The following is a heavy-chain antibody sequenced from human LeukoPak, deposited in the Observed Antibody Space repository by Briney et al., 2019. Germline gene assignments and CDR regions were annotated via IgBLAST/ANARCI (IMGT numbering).Heavy chain of an antibody. CDR2: INTNTGNP. V-gene: IGHV7-4-1*02. CDR3: ARDSSSWGRSAFDI. Sequence: ASVKVSCKASGYTFTSYAMNWVRQAPGQGLEWMGWINTNTGNPTYAQGFTGRFVFSLDTSVSTAYLQISSLRSEDTAVYYCARDSSSWGRSAFDIWGQGTMVTVSS. CDR1: GYTFTSYA. J-gene: IGHJ3*02. D-gene: IGHD6-13*01.